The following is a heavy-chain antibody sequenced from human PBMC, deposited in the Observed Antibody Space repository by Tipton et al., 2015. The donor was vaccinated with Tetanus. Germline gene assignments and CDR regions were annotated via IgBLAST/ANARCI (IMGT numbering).Heavy chain of an antibody. J-gene: IGHJ4*02. V-gene: IGHV4-61*08. Sequence: TLSLTCTVSGGSISSGGYYWSWIRQHPGKGLEWIGYVSYSGSTNSNYSLKSRITISQDTSKNQFSLRLTSVSAADTAVYYCARANYDFPKKGPFDSWGQGSLVLVSS. CDR3: ARANYDFPKKGPFDS. CDR1: GGSISSGGYY. CDR2: VSYSGST. D-gene: IGHD3-3*01.